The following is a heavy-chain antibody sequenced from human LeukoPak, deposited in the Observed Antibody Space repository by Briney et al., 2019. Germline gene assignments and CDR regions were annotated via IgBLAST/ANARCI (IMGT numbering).Heavy chain of an antibody. CDR2: INHSGST. Sequence: KSSETLSLTCAVYGGSFSGYYWSWIRQPPGKGLEWIGEINHSGSTNYNPSLKSRVTISVDTSKNQFSLKLSSVTAADTAVYYCARGGPIAAAARYNWFDPWGQGTLVTVSS. CDR1: GGSFSGYY. D-gene: IGHD6-13*01. J-gene: IGHJ5*02. CDR3: ARGGPIAAAARYNWFDP. V-gene: IGHV4-34*01.